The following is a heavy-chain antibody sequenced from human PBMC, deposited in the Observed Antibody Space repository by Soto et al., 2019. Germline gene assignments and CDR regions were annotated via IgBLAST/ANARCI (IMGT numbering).Heavy chain of an antibody. CDR3: TGEVASGY. J-gene: IGHJ4*02. CDR1: GFTVSTYG. D-gene: IGHD2-8*02. Sequence: QVQLVESGGGVVQPGRSLRLSCAVSGFTVSTYGMHWVRQAPGKGLEWVAVISRDGGTKYYADSVKGRFTISRDNSRNTLFLKMNSLRGDDMAGYYCTGEVASGYWGQGTMVTVSS. V-gene: IGHV3-30*03. CDR2: ISRDGGTK.